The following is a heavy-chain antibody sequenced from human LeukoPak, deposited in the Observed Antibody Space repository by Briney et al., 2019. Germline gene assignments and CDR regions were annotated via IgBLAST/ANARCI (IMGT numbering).Heavy chain of an antibody. CDR3: ARYGSGTYPRFDY. V-gene: IGHV4-61*05. D-gene: IGHD3-10*01. Sequence: SETLSLTCTVSGGSISSSSYYWGWIRQPPGKGLEWIGYIYYSGSTNYNPSLQSRVTISVDTSKNQFSLNLSSVTAADTAVYYCARYGSGTYPRFDYWGQGTLVTVSS. CDR2: IYYSGST. CDR1: GGSISSSSYY. J-gene: IGHJ4*02.